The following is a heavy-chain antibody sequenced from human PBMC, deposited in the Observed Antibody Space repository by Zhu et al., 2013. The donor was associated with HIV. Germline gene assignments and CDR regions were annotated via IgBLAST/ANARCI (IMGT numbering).Heavy chain of an antibody. V-gene: IGHV1-69*06. CDR1: GGTFSSYA. D-gene: IGHD5-18*01. CDR3: ARDPGSGYSYGRGYYFDY. Sequence: QVQLVQSGAEVKKPGSSVKVSCKASGGTFSSYAISWVRQDPGQGLEWMGGIIPIFDSANYAQKFQGRVTITADKSTSTVYMELSSLRSEDTAVYYCARDPGSGYSYGRGYYFDYWGQGTLVTVSS. J-gene: IGHJ4*02. CDR2: IIPIFDSA.